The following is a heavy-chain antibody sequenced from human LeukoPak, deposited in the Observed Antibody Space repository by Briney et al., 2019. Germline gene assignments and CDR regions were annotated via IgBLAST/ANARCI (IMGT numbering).Heavy chain of an antibody. Sequence: LTGGSLRLSCAASGFTFSSYAMHWVRQAPGKGLEWVANIKQDGTEKYYVDSVRGRFTISRDNAKNSLYLQMNSLRAEDTAVYYCARDTVFSGWGQGTLVTVSS. CDR2: IKQDGTEK. CDR3: ARDTVFSG. V-gene: IGHV3-7*03. J-gene: IGHJ4*02. CDR1: GFTFSSYA. D-gene: IGHD4-11*01.